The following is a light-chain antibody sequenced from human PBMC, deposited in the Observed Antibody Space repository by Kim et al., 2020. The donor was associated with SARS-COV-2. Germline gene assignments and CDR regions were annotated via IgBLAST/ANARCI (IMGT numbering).Light chain of an antibody. V-gene: IGKV3-15*01. CDR3: QQFDSRPWT. CDR1: ENIRTN. Sequence: VSLGGRDTISGSASENIRTNLAWYQQKGGKPPRLLMDGASVRVSGIPARFSGSGSGTEFTLTIDSLQAEDVAFYYCQQFDSRPWTFGQGTKVDIK. CDR2: GAS. J-gene: IGKJ1*01.